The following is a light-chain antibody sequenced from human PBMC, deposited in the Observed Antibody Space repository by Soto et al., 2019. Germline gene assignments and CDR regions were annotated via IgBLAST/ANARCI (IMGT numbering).Light chain of an antibody. V-gene: IGKV1-39*01. J-gene: IGKJ5*01. Sequence: DIQMTQSPSSLSASVGDRVTITCRARQSISSYLNWYQQKPGKAPKLLIYAASSLQSGVPSRFSGSGSGTEFTLTISSLQPEDFATYYCQQSYTFGQGTRLEIK. CDR1: QSISSY. CDR3: QQSYT. CDR2: AAS.